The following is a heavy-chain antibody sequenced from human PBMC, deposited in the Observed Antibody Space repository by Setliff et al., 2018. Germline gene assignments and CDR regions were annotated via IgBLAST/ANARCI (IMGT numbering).Heavy chain of an antibody. Sequence: SETLSLTCTVSGGSISSHYWSWIRQPPGKGLEWIGYIYYSGSTNYNPSLKSRVTISVDTSKNQFSLKLSSVTAADTAVYYCARTLYDYDILTGPGYYFDYWGQGTLVTVSS. CDR1: GGSISSHY. CDR3: ARTLYDYDILTGPGYYFDY. J-gene: IGHJ4*02. D-gene: IGHD3-9*01. V-gene: IGHV4-59*11. CDR2: IYYSGST.